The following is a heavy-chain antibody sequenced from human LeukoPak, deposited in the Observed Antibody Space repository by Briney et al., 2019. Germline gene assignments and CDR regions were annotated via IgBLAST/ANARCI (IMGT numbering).Heavy chain of an antibody. CDR3: AKPTYYYGSGSQSFDY. CDR1: GFTFSSYA. D-gene: IGHD3-10*01. Sequence: PGGSLRLSCAASGFTFSSYAMSWVRQAPGKGLEWVSAISGSGGSTYYADSVKGRFTISRDNSKNTLYLQMNSLRAEDTAVYYCAKPTYYYGSGSQSFDYWGQGTLVTVSS. J-gene: IGHJ4*02. CDR2: ISGSGGST. V-gene: IGHV3-23*01.